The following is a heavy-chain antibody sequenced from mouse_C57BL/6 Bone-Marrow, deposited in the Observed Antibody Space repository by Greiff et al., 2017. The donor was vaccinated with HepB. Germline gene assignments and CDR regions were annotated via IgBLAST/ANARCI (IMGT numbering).Heavy chain of an antibody. Sequence: QVQLKQPGAELVKPGASVKLSCKASGYTFTSYWMHWVKQRPGQGLEWIGMIHPNSGSTNYNEKFKSKATLTVDKSSSTAYMQLSSLTSEDSAVYYCARERIYYGSSYNAWFAYWGQGTLVTVSA. D-gene: IGHD1-1*01. CDR3: ARERIYYGSSYNAWFAY. V-gene: IGHV1-64*01. CDR2: IHPNSGST. J-gene: IGHJ3*01. CDR1: GYTFTSYW.